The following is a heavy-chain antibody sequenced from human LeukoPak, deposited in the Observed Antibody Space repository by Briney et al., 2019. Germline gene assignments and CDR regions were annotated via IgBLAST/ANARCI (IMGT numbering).Heavy chain of an antibody. CDR1: GGSISSYY. V-gene: IGHV4-59*12. J-gene: IGHJ2*01. CDR2: MYYRGST. Sequence: PSETLSLTCTVSGGSISSYYWSWIRQPPGRGLEWIGYMYYRGSTNFNPSLGSRVTMSLDRSKNQFSLKLSSVTAADTAVYYCARVYYDSSGYYWLRHWYFDPWGRGTLVTVSS. CDR3: ARVYYDSSGYYWLRHWYFDP. D-gene: IGHD3-22*01.